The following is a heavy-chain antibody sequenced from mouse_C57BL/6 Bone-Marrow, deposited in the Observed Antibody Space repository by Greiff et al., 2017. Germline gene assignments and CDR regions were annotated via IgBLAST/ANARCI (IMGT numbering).Heavy chain of an antibody. Sequence: VQLQQPGAELVKPGASVKMSCKASGYTFTSYWITWVKQRPGQGLEWIGDIYPGSGSTNYTEKFKSKATLTVDTSSSTAYMQLSSLTSEDSAVYYCARSGYYGSSWYFDVWGTGTTGTVSS. D-gene: IGHD1-1*01. CDR2: IYPGSGST. J-gene: IGHJ1*03. V-gene: IGHV1-55*01. CDR3: ARSGYYGSSWYFDV. CDR1: GYTFTSYW.